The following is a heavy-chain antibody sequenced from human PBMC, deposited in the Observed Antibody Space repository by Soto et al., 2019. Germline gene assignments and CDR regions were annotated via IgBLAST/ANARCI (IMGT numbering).Heavy chain of an antibody. CDR1: GGSISSSSYY. J-gene: IGHJ4*02. D-gene: IGHD3-16*02. Sequence: TSETLSLTCTVSGGSISSSSYYWGWIRQPPGKGLEWIGSIYYSGSTYYNPSLKSRVTISVDTSKNQFSLKLSSVTAADTAVYYCARQFLGELSEFNYWGQGTLVTVSS. CDR2: IYYSGST. CDR3: ARQFLGELSEFNY. V-gene: IGHV4-39*01.